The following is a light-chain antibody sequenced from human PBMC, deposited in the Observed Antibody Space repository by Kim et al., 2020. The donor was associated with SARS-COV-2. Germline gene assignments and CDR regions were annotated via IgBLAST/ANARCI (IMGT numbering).Light chain of an antibody. CDR3: ATWDDSLRTVV. J-gene: IGLJ2*01. V-gene: IGLV1-47*01. Sequence: GQRVTISGSGSSSNIGRDSVYWFQHLPGTAPKFLIYKTDQRSSGVPDRFSGSKSGTSASLAISGLRSEDEADYYCATWDDSLRTVVFGGGTQLTVL. CDR2: KTD. CDR1: SSNIGRDS.